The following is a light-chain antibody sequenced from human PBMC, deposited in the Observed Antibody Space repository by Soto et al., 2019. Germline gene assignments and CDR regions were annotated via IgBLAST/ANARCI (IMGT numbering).Light chain of an antibody. Sequence: QSVLTQPPSVSGAPGQRVTISCTGSSSNIGAGYDVHWYQQLPGTAPKLLIYVNNNRPSGVPDRFSGSKSGTSASLAITGLQAEDEAGYYCQSYDSSLSGVVFGGGTKLTVL. CDR1: SSNIGAGYD. V-gene: IGLV1-40*01. CDR3: QSYDSSLSGVV. CDR2: VNN. J-gene: IGLJ2*01.